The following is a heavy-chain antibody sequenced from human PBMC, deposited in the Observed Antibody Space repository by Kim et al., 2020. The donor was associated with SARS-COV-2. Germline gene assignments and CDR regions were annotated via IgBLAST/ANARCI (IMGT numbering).Heavy chain of an antibody. J-gene: IGHJ4*02. CDR3: ARGVDGYNFIFDY. D-gene: IGHD5-12*01. CDR1: GGSISSYY. V-gene: IGHV4-59*01. CDR2: IYYSGST. Sequence: SETLSLTCTVSGGSISSYYWSWIRQPPGKGLEWIGYIYYSGSTNYNPSLKSRVTISVDTSKNQFSLKLSSVTAADTAVYYCARGVDGYNFIFDYWGQGTLVTVSS.